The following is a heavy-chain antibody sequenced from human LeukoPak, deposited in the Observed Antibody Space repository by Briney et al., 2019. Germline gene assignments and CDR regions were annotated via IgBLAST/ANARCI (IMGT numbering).Heavy chain of an antibody. J-gene: IGHJ4*02. CDR3: AGGYSSGSLDY. V-gene: IGHV3-13*04. D-gene: IGHD5-18*01. CDR2: IGSAGDT. Sequence: GGSLRLSCSASGFTFSSYDMHWVRQATGKGLEWVSLIGSAGDTYYLGSVKGRFTISRENAKESLYLQMNSLRAEDTAVYYCAGGYSSGSLDYWGQGTLVTVSS. CDR1: GFTFSSYD.